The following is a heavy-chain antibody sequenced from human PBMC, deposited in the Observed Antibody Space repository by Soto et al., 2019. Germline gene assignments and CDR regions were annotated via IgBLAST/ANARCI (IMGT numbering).Heavy chain of an antibody. CDR1: GFTFSSYW. J-gene: IGHJ6*02. Sequence: GGSLRLSCAASGFTFSSYWMSWVRQAPGKGLEWVANIKQDGSEKYYVDSVKGRFTISRDNAKNSLYLQMNSLRAEDTAVYYCARGRSSCWYGLYYYYYGMDVWGPGTTVTVSS. D-gene: IGHD6-19*01. CDR3: ARGRSSCWYGLYYYYYGMDV. V-gene: IGHV3-7*03. CDR2: IKQDGSEK.